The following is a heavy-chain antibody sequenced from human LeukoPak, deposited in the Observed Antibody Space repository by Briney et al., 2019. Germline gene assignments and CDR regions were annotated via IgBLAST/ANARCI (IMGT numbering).Heavy chain of an antibody. J-gene: IGHJ6*03. CDR3: ARRRSTIFGVVTPYYYYYMDV. D-gene: IGHD3-3*01. Sequence: ASVKVSCKASGYTFTGYYMHWVRQAPGQGLEWMGWINPNSGGTNYAQKFQGRVTMTRDTSISTAYMELSRLRSDDTAVYYCARRRSTIFGVVTPYYYYYMDVWGKGTTVTVSS. CDR1: GYTFTGYY. CDR2: INPNSGGT. V-gene: IGHV1-2*02.